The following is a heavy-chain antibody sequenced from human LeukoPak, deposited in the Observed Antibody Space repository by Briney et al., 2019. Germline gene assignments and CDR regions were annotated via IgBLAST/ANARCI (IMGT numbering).Heavy chain of an antibody. CDR2: IYSGGST. Sequence: PGGSLRLSCAASGFTVSSNYMSWVRQAPGEGLEWVSVIYSGGSTYYADSVKGRFTISRDNSKNTLYLQMNSLRAEDTAVYYCARLYSGYDWANYYYYYMDVWGKGTTVTVSS. J-gene: IGHJ6*03. CDR1: GFTVSSNY. V-gene: IGHV3-53*01. D-gene: IGHD5-12*01. CDR3: ARLYSGYDWANYYYYYMDV.